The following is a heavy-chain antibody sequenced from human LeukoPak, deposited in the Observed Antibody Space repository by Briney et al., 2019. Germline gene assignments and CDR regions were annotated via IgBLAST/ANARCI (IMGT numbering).Heavy chain of an antibody. J-gene: IGHJ4*02. Sequence: SETLSLTCTVSGGSINSYYWSWIRQPPGKGLEWIGYIYYGGTTNYNPSLKSRVTISVDTSKNQFSLKLSSVTAADTAVYYCARRVGNYFDYWGQGTLVTVSS. CDR3: ARRVGNYFDY. V-gene: IGHV4-59*08. CDR2: IYYGGTT. CDR1: GGSINSYY. D-gene: IGHD3-10*01.